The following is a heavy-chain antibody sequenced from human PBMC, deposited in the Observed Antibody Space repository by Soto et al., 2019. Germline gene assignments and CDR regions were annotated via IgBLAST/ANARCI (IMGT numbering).Heavy chain of an antibody. CDR2: ISSSSSTI. CDR1: GFTFSSYS. Sequence: EVQLVESGGGLVQPGGSLRLSCAASGFTFSSYSMNWVRQAPGKGLERVSYISSSSSTIYYADSVKGRFTISRDNAKNSLYLQMNSLRAEDTAVYYCARSGLKRERRIGAFDIWVQGTMVTVSS. D-gene: IGHD1-1*01. V-gene: IGHV3-48*01. CDR3: ARSGLKRERRIGAFDI. J-gene: IGHJ3*02.